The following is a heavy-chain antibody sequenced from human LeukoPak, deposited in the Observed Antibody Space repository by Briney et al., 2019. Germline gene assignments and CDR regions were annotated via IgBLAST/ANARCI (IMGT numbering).Heavy chain of an antibody. Sequence: GGSLRLSCAASGFTFINYWMHWVRQAPGKGLVWVSRINSDGTSTTYADSVKGRFTISRDNAKNTPFLQMNSLRADDTAMYYCARDTGFSNYDYWGRGTLVTVSS. J-gene: IGHJ4*02. CDR3: ARDTGFSNYDY. D-gene: IGHD2-8*02. V-gene: IGHV3-74*01. CDR1: GFTFINYW. CDR2: INSDGTST.